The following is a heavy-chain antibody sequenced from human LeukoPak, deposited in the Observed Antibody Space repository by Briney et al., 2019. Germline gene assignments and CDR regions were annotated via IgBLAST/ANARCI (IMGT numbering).Heavy chain of an antibody. D-gene: IGHD3-22*01. CDR3: AKEEVISGNHGVYFDY. J-gene: IGHJ4*02. CDR2: ISSSGSTV. Sequence: GGSLRLSCAASGFTFSDYYMSWIRQAPGKGLEWVSYISSSGSTVYYADPVKGRFTISRDNSRSTLYLQMNSLRAEDTAVYYCAKEEVISGNHGVYFDYWGQGTLVTVSS. V-gene: IGHV3-11*04. CDR1: GFTFSDYY.